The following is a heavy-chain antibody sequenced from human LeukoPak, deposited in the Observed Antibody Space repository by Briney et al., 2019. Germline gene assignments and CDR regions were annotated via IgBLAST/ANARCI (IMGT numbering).Heavy chain of an antibody. CDR2: IYYSGST. CDR3: ARQGSGNYLSPVNY. J-gene: IGHJ4*02. V-gene: IGHV4-39*01. D-gene: IGHD1-26*01. Sequence: ASETLSLTCTVSGGSISSNNYYWGWIRQPPGKGLEWIGTIYYSGSTYYNPSLKSRVTISVDTSMNQFSLKLSSVTAADTAVYYCARQGSGNYLSPVNYWGQGTLVTVSS. CDR1: GGSISSNNYY.